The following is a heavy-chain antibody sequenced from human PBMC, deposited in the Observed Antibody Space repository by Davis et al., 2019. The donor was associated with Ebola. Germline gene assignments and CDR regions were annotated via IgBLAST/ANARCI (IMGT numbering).Heavy chain of an antibody. CDR1: GFTFSSYW. V-gene: IGHV3-7*01. CDR2: IPHVGSEK. J-gene: IGHJ6*02. D-gene: IGHD5-24*01. Sequence: GESLKISCAASGFTFSSYWMSWVRQAPGKGLEWVATIPHVGSEKYYVDSVYGRFTSSRDNAKNSVYLQMNSLRAEDTAVYYCARDVGILRRRDGYNPRGYYYGMDVWGQGTTVTVSS. CDR3: ARDVGILRRRDGYNPRGYYYGMDV.